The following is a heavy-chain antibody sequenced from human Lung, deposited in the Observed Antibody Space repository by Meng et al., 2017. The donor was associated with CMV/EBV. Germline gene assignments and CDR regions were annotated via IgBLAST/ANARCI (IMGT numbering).Heavy chain of an antibody. D-gene: IGHD2/OR15-2a*01. V-gene: IGHV1-8*03. CDR2: MNPNNGNT. J-gene: IGHJ6*01. CDR3: AREGVGVSMGAMDV. CDR1: GYTFTSYD. Sequence: ASVKVFXKASGYTFTSYDINWVRQATGQGLEWRGWMNPNNGNTGYAQKFQGRVTITRDSSINTAYMELSSLRSEDTAVYYCAREGVGVSMGAMDVWGQGTTVTVSS.